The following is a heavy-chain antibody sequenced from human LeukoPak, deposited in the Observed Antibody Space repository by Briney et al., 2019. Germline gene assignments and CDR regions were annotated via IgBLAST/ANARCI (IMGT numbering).Heavy chain of an antibody. Sequence: PGRSLRLSCAASGFTFSSYGMHWVRQAPGKGLEWVAVISYDGSNKYYADSVKGRFTISRDNPKNTLYLQMHSLRAEDTAVYYCAKGPRGMSYYCYFWGQGTLVTVSS. CDR3: AKGPRGMSYYCYF. J-gene: IGHJ4*02. CDR1: GFTFSSYG. V-gene: IGHV3-30*18. CDR2: ISYDGSNK.